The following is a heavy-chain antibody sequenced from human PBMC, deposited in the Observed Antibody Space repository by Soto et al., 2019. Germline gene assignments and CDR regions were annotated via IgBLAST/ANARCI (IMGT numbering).Heavy chain of an antibody. CDR2: IYWDDDK. V-gene: IGHV2-5*02. J-gene: IGHJ4*02. CDR1: GFSLTTTDVS. Sequence: QITLKESGPSLVNPTQGLTLTCSFSGFSLTTTDVSVGWIRQPPGKALEWLAVIYWDDDKRYSPSLKSSLTIPKDTAKIQVVLTIPNVHPEDTATYFCALSGRIATVAFDYWAQGILVTVSS. D-gene: IGHD6-13*01. CDR3: ALSGRIATVAFDY.